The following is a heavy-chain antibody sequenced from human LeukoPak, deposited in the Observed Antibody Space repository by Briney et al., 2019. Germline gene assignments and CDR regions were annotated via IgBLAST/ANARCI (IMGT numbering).Heavy chain of an antibody. Sequence: SETLSLTCTVSGGSISSYYWSWIRQPPGKGLEWIGEISHSGSTNYNPSLKSRVTISVDTSKNQFSLRLSSVTAADTAVYYFAEYNSAEEGHLNWGQGTLVTVSS. CDR2: ISHSGST. CDR3: AEYNSAEEGHLN. J-gene: IGHJ4*02. V-gene: IGHV4-34*01. D-gene: IGHD2/OR15-2a*01. CDR1: GGSISSYY.